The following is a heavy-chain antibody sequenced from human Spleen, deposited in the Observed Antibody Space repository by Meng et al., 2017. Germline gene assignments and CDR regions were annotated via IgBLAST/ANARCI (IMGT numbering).Heavy chain of an antibody. V-gene: IGHV4-34*01. CDR3: ARGRIQQRRSSDD. J-gene: IGHJ4*02. Sequence: SESLSLTCAVDGGSFSGYYWSWIRQPPGKGREWIGEINHSGSTNYNPSPKRRVTISVDTSKNQSTLKLSSMTDADTAEYYCARGRIQQRRSSDDWGPGKLVNVSS. D-gene: IGHD5-18*01. CDR2: INHSGST. CDR1: GGSFSGYY.